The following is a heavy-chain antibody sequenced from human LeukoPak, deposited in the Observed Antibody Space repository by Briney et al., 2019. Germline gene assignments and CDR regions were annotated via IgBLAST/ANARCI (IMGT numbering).Heavy chain of an antibody. CDR3: AKGGSTGCYSGTCAFDM. D-gene: IGHD2-2*02. J-gene: IGHJ3*02. Sequence: GGSLRLSCAASGFSFISYDMYWVRQAPGKGPEWVAFIRYDGSKKYYADSVKGRFTISRDNSKNTLFLQMSTLRAEDTAVYYCAKGGSTGCYSGTCAFDMWGQGTLVTVSS. CDR1: GFSFISYD. V-gene: IGHV3-30*02. CDR2: IRYDGSKK.